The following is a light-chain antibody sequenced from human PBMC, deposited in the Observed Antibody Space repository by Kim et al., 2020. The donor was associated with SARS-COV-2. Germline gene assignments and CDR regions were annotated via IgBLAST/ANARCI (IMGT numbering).Light chain of an antibody. Sequence: ALEQTVRVTCQGDSLRRYYASWYQQKAGQAPVLVIHGKNNRPSGIPDRFSGSNSGTTASLTITGAQAEDEADYFCNSRDNSGNPVVFGGGTQLTVL. CDR2: GKN. J-gene: IGLJ2*01. CDR3: NSRDNSGNPVV. V-gene: IGLV3-19*01. CDR1: SLRRYY.